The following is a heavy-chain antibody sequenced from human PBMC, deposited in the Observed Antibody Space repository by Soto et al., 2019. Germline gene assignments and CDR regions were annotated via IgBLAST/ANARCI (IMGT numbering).Heavy chain of an antibody. CDR2: IIPIFGTA. CDR3: ARQETGSTKYYYYYYMDV. V-gene: IGHV1-69*13. Sequence: ASVKVSCKASGGTFSSYAISWVRQAPGQGLEWMGGIIPIFGTANYAQKFQGRVTITADESTSTAYMELSSLRSEDTAVYYCARQETGSTKYYYYYYMDVWGKGTTVTVSS. CDR1: GGTFSSYA. J-gene: IGHJ6*03. D-gene: IGHD3-10*01.